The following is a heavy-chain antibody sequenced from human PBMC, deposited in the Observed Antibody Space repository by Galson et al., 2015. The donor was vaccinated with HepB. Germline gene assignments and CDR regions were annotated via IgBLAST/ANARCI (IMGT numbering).Heavy chain of an antibody. CDR1: GGTFSSYT. CDR3: ARETAGPPNYYYYYYGMDV. Sequence: CKASGGTFSSYTISWVRQAPGQGLEWMGRIIPILGIANYAQKFQGRVTITADKSTSTAYMELSSLRSEDTAVYYCARETAGPPNYYYYYYGMDVWGQGTTVTVSS. CDR2: IIPILGIA. V-gene: IGHV1-69*04. D-gene: IGHD6-19*01. J-gene: IGHJ6*02.